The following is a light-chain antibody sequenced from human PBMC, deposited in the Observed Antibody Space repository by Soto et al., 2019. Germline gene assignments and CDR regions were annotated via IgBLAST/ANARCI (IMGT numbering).Light chain of an antibody. Sequence: DIHMAHSPSSLSASLVDRVTITCRASQPISTFLNWYQQKTGRAPKLLIYGASTLHSGVPSRFSGSGSGTDFTLTISSLRPEDFATYYCQHSYYTPWTFGQGTKVDIK. CDR3: QHSYYTPWT. V-gene: IGKV1-39*01. J-gene: IGKJ1*01. CDR1: QPISTF. CDR2: GAS.